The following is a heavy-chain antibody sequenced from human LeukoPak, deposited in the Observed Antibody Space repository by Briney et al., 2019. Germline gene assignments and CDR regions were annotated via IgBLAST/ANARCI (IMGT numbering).Heavy chain of an antibody. CDR3: ASGFGGSGGLTKIFDY. CDR1: GYTFTGYY. V-gene: IGHV1-2*02. Sequence: ASVKVSCKASGYTFTGYYMHWVRQAPGQGLEWMGGINPNSGGTNYAQKFQGRVTMTRDTSISTAYMEVSSLRSDDTAVYYCASGFGGSGGLTKIFDYWGQGTLVTVSP. D-gene: IGHD3-10*01. J-gene: IGHJ4*02. CDR2: INPNSGGT.